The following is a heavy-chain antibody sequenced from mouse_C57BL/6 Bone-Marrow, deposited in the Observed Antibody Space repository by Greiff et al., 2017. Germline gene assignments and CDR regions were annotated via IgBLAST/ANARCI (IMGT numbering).Heavy chain of an antibody. Sequence: QVQLKQSGAELVRPGASVKLSCKASGYTFTDYYINWVKQRPGQGLEWIARIYPGSGNTYYNEKFKGKATLTAEKSSSTAYMQLSSLTSEDSAVYFCARCHYSNYFDYWGQGTTLTVSS. V-gene: IGHV1-76*01. D-gene: IGHD2-5*01. CDR1: GYTFTDYY. J-gene: IGHJ2*01. CDR3: ARCHYSNYFDY. CDR2: IYPGSGNT.